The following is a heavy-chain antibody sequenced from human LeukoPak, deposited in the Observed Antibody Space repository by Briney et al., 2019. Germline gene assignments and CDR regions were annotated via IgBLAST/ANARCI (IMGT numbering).Heavy chain of an antibody. CDR3: ARDSHYDILTGYSYYYMDV. Sequence: SETLSLTCTVSGGSISSYYWNWIRQPPGKGLEWIGYIFYSGRTSYNPSLKSRVTLSVDTSKNWFSLRLTSVTAADTAVYYCARDSHYDILTGYSYYYMDVWGKGTTVTVSS. CDR2: IFYSGRT. D-gene: IGHD3-9*01. V-gene: IGHV4-59*01. J-gene: IGHJ6*03. CDR1: GGSISSYY.